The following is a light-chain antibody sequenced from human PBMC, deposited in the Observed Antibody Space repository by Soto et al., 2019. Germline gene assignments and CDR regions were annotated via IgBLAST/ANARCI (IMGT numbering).Light chain of an antibody. CDR1: SSNIGSNI. CDR3: AAWNDSLNGLV. CDR2: SNN. V-gene: IGLV1-44*01. J-gene: IGLJ2*01. Sequence: QSVLTQPPSASGTPGQRVTISCSGSSSNIGSNIVNWYQQLPGPAPKLLIYSNNRRPSGVPDRFSGSKSGTSASLAISGLQSEDEADYYCAAWNDSLNGLVFGGGTKLTVL.